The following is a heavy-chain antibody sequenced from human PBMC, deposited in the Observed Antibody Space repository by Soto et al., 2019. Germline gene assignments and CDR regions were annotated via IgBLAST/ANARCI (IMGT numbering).Heavy chain of an antibody. CDR1: GDSVSIDSAA. CDR2: TYYRSKWYN. V-gene: IGHV6-1*01. D-gene: IGHD6-19*01. J-gene: IGHJ5*02. CDR3: AREIAVAGTPLGFDP. Sequence: PSPTLALTCAISGDSVSIDSAAWNWIMQSPSRGLEWLGSTYYRSKWYNDYAVSVKSRITINPATSKNQFSLQLNSVTPEDTAVYYCAREIAVAGTPLGFDPWGQGTLVTVS.